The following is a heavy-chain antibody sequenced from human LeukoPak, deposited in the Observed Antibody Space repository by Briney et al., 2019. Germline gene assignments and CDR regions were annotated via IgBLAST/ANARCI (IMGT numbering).Heavy chain of an antibody. J-gene: IGHJ3*02. CDR1: GGSISSSSYY. Sequence: PSETLSLTCTVSGGSISSSSYYWGWIRQPPGKGLEWIGSIYYSGSTYYNPSLKSRVTISVDTSKNQFSLKLSSVTAADTAVYYCARHYGYSGAFDIWGQGTMVTVSS. V-gene: IGHV4-39*07. CDR2: IYYSGST. D-gene: IGHD5-18*01. CDR3: ARHYGYSGAFDI.